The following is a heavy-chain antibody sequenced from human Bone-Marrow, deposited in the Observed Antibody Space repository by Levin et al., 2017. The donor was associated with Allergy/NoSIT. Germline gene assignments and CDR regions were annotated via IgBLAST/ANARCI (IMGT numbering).Heavy chain of an antibody. V-gene: IGHV3-53*01. D-gene: IGHD3-3*01. CDR1: GFIISNNY. CDR2: IYSSGYT. J-gene: IGHJ4*02. Sequence: GGSLRLSCAASGFIISNNYMSWIRQAPGKGLEWVAVIYSSGYTDYTDSVKGRFTISRDNSKNTVYLQMNTLRAEDTAIYYCAKAREITTFGVLIKALESWGQGTLVTVSS. CDR3: AKAREITTFGVLIKALES.